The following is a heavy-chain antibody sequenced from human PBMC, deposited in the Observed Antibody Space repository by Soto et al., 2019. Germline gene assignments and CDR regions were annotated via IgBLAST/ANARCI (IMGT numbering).Heavy chain of an antibody. CDR1: GFTFSSYG. CDR3: GTSTGSYYYYGLDV. J-gene: IGHJ6*02. V-gene: IGHV3-30*03. Sequence: QVQLVESGGGVVQPGRSLRLSCAASGFTFSSYGMQWVRQAPGKGLEWGAVISYDGSNKYYADSVKGRFTMSRDNSKNTLYLQMNSLRAEDTAVYYCGTSTGSYYYYGLDVWGQGTTVTVSS. D-gene: IGHD3-10*01. CDR2: ISYDGSNK.